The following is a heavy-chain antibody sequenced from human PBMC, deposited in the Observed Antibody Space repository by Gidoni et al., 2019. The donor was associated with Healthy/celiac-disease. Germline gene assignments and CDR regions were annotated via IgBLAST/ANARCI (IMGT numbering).Heavy chain of an antibody. V-gene: IGHV3-23*01. CDR3: GGYDSSGYGIFFDY. J-gene: IGHJ4*02. D-gene: IGHD3-22*01. Sequence: EVQLLESGGGLVQPGGSLRLSCAASGFTFSSYAMSWVRQAPGKGLEWVSASSGSGGSTYYADSVKGRFTISRDNSKNTLYLQMNSLRAEDTAVYYCGGYDSSGYGIFFDYWGQGTLVTVSS. CDR2: SSGSGGST. CDR1: GFTFSSYA.